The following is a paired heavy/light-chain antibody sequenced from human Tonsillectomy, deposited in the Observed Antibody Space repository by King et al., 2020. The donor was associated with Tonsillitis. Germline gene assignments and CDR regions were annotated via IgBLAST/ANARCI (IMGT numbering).Heavy chain of an antibody. CDR3: ARDPTLDAFDI. CDR2: IWHDGSNE. V-gene: IGHV3-33*01. Sequence: QVQLVESGGGVVQPGRSLRLSCAASGFTFSNYAMHWVRQAPDKGLQWVAFIWHDGSNELYADSVKGRFTISRDNSKNKLYLQMSSLRVEDTAVYYCARDPTLDAFDIWGQGTMVTVSS. CDR1: GFTFSNYA. J-gene: IGHJ3*02.
Light chain of an antibody. J-gene: IGLJ3*02. CDR2: STK. Sequence: QTVVTQEPSLTVSPGGTVTLTCASSTGPVTSGHHPNWFQQKPGQAPRALIYSTKNKHSWTPARFSGSLLGGKAALTLSGVQPEDEGEYYCLLYDAGARVFGGGTKLTVL. V-gene: IGLV7-43*01. CDR3: LLYDAGARV. CDR1: TGPVTSGHH.